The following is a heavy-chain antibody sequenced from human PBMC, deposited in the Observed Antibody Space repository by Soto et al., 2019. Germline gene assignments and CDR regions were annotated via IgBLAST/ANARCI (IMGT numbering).Heavy chain of an antibody. CDR1: GFTFSSYS. J-gene: IGHJ3*02. D-gene: IGHD1-26*01. CDR2: ISSSSSTI. V-gene: IGHV3-48*02. Sequence: GGSLRLSCAASGFTFSSYSMNWVRQAPGKGLEWVSYISSSSSTIYYADSVKGRFTISRDNAKNSLYLQMNSLRDEDTAVYYCARDPGVPSPVGATDDAFDIWGQGTMVTVSS. CDR3: ARDPGVPSPVGATDDAFDI.